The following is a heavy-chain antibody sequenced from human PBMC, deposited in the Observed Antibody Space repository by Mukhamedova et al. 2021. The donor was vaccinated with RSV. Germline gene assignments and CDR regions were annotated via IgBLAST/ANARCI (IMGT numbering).Heavy chain of an antibody. D-gene: IGHD6-13*01. J-gene: IGHJ4*02. V-gene: IGHV4-39*07. CDR3: ARGSQPGGSWTTSFDY. Sequence: GSTYYNPSLKSRVTISVDTSKNQFSLKLSSVTAADTAVYYCARGSQPGGSWTTSFDYWGQGTLVTVSS. CDR2: GST.